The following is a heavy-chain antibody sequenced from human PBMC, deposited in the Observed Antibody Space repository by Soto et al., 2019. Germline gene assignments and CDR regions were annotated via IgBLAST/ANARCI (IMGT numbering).Heavy chain of an antibody. CDR2: ISVSGGST. Sequence: GGSLRLSYAASGFTFSSYAMSWVRQAPGKGLEWVSAISVSGGSTYYADSVKGRFTISRDNSKNTLYLQMNSLRAVDTAVYYCAKVPKSLIAAAGLHTYFDYWGQGT. J-gene: IGHJ4*02. CDR3: AKVPKSLIAAAGLHTYFDY. CDR1: GFTFSSYA. D-gene: IGHD6-13*01. V-gene: IGHV3-23*01.